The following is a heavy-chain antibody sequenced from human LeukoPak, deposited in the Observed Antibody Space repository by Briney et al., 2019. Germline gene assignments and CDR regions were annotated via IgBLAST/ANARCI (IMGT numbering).Heavy chain of an antibody. CDR1: GGSISRYY. J-gene: IGHJ4*02. D-gene: IGHD4-17*01. CDR3: ARHGGDYTFDY. CDR2: MDYSGST. V-gene: IGHV4-59*08. Sequence: SETLSLTCTVSGGSISRYYWSWIRQPPGKGLEWIAYMDYSGSTFYNPSLKSRVSTSVDTSKNQFSLKVRSVTAADTAVYYCARHGGDYTFDYWGQGTLVTVSS.